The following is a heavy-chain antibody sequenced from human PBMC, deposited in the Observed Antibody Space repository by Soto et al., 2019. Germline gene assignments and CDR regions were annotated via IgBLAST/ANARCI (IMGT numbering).Heavy chain of an antibody. CDR1: GGTFSSYT. V-gene: IGHV1-69*02. CDR2: IIPIFGIA. CDR3: ARGEGYSNWFDP. J-gene: IGHJ5*02. Sequence: QVQLMQSGAEVKKPGSSVKVSCKASGGTFSSYTINWVRQAPGQGLEWMGRIIPIFGIANYAQKFQGRVTITADESTSSAYMELSGLRTEDTAVYYCARGEGYSNWFDPWGQGTLVTVSS. D-gene: IGHD4-4*01.